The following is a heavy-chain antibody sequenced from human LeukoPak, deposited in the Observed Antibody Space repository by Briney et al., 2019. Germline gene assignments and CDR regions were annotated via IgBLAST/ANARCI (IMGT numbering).Heavy chain of an antibody. CDR2: IYYSGST. CDR3: ARDVREVTTFDY. V-gene: IGHV4-30-4*01. Sequence: PSQTLSLTCTVSGGSISSGDYYWSWIRQPPGEGLEWIGYIYYSGSTYYNPSLKSRVTISVDTSKNQFSLKLSSVTAADTAVYYCARDVREVTTFDYWGQGTLVTVSS. CDR1: GGSISSGDYY. D-gene: IGHD4-17*01. J-gene: IGHJ4*02.